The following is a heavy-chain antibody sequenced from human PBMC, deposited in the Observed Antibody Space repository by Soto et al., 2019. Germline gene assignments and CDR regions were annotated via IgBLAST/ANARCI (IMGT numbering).Heavy chain of an antibody. D-gene: IGHD3-10*02. CDR1: GGSINSGSYY. J-gene: IGHJ4*02. V-gene: IGHV4-31*03. CDR3: ARDRLMCQYFGS. Sequence: QVQLQESGPGLVKPSQTLSLTCTVTGGSINSGSYYWSWIRQHPGKGLEWIGNINYSGSTYYNPSLNSRVLMSVDASQNQSFLQLTSVTAADTAIYYCARDRLMCQYFGSWGQGTMVTVSS. CDR2: INYSGST.